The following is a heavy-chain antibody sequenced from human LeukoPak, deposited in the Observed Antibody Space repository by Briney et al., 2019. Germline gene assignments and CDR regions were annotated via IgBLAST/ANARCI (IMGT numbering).Heavy chain of an antibody. Sequence: GGSLRLSCAASGFTFSSNGMHWVRQAPGKGLEWVAFIRFDGSNTYYADSVKGRLTISRDTSKNTLYLQMNSLRPEDTAVYYCAKAGGSSWAVLDYWGQGTLVTVSS. CDR1: GFTFSSNG. V-gene: IGHV3-30*02. CDR3: AKAGGSSWAVLDY. D-gene: IGHD6-13*01. J-gene: IGHJ4*02. CDR2: IRFDGSNT.